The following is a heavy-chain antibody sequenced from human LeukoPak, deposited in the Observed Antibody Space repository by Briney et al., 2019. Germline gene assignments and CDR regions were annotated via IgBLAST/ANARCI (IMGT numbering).Heavy chain of an antibody. Sequence: SETLSLTCTVSSGSITSTSYYWGWIRQPPGKGLEWIGGVPYSGTTYYNPSLKSRVTISVDTSKNQFSLKLSSVTAADTAVYYCARQATYCSSTSCYKAVDAFDIWGQGTMVTVSS. CDR2: VPYSGTT. V-gene: IGHV4-39*01. CDR1: SGSITSTSYY. J-gene: IGHJ3*02. CDR3: ARQATYCSSTSCYKAVDAFDI. D-gene: IGHD2-2*02.